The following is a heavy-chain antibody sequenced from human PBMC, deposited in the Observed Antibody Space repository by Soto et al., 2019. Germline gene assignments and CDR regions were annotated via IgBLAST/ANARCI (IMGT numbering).Heavy chain of an antibody. J-gene: IGHJ4*02. D-gene: IGHD3-10*01. V-gene: IGHV3-33*01. Sequence: GGSLRLSCAASGFTFSSYGMHWVRQAPGKGLEWVAVIWYDGSNKYYADSVKGRFTISRDNSKNTLYLQMNSLRAEDTAVYYCARDRGDKSGLLWFGELLFTFDYWGQGTLVTVSS. CDR3: ARDRGDKSGLLWFGELLFTFDY. CDR1: GFTFSSYG. CDR2: IWYDGSNK.